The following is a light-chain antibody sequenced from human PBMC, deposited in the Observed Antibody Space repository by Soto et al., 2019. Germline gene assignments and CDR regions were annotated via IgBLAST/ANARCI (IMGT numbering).Light chain of an antibody. CDR1: QVFSSSY. CDR2: GAS. Sequence: EIVLTQSPGTLSLSPGERATLSCRASQVFSSSYLAWYQQKPGQAPRLLIYGASGRATGIPDRFSGSGSGTAFSLTISRLEPEDFAVYYCQQYCSSPMYTFGQGTKLEIK. J-gene: IGKJ2*01. V-gene: IGKV3-20*01. CDR3: QQYCSSPMYT.